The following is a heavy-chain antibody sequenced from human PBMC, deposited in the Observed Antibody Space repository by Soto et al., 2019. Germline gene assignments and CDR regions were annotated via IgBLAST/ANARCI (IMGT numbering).Heavy chain of an antibody. CDR1: GFSFSDHY. CDR2: ISSSNTK. D-gene: IGHD3-9*01. V-gene: IGHV3-11*04. Sequence: QVQLVESGGVLVEPGGSLRLSCAASGFSFSDHYMSWIRQAPGKGLEWLSYISSSNTKYYADSLKGRFTISRDNAKNSLYLQMSSLRAEDTAVYYCARVPFGAGYYFDYWGQGTLVTVSS. J-gene: IGHJ4*02. CDR3: ARVPFGAGYYFDY.